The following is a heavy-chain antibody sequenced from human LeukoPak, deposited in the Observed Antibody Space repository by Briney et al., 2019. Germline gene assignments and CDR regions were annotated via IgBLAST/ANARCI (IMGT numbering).Heavy chain of an antibody. CDR2: LSSSSSSI. V-gene: IGHV3-48*01. CDR1: GFIFSTYG. J-gene: IGHJ3*02. Sequence: GGSLRLSCAASGFIFSTYGLNWVRQAPGKGLEWISYLSSSSSSIYYADSVKGRFTISRDDAKNSLYLQMNSLRAEDTAVYYCARKAQTGSHSGPFDIWGQGTLVTVSS. D-gene: IGHD1-26*01. CDR3: ARKAQTGSHSGPFDI.